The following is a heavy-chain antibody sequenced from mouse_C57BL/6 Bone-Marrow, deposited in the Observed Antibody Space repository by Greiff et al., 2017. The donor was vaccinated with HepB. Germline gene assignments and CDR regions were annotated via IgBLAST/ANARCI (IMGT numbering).Heavy chain of an antibody. CDR2: IYPGDGDT. V-gene: IGHV1-82*01. CDR3: APKEKFYYGRVFYWYFDV. D-gene: IGHD1-1*01. J-gene: IGHJ1*03. CDR1: GYAFSSSW. Sequence: QVQLQQSGPELVKPGASVKISCKASGYAFSSSWMNWVKQRPGKGLEWIGRIYPGDGDTNYNGKFKGKATLTADKSSSTAYMQLSSLTSEDSAVYFCAPKEKFYYGRVFYWYFDVWGTGTTVTVSS.